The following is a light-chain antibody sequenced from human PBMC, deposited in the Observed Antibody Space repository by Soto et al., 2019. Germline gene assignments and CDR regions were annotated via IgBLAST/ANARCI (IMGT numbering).Light chain of an antibody. V-gene: IGKV3-15*01. Sequence: EIVMTQSPATLSVSPGERATLSCRASQSVSSNLAWYQQKPGQAPRLLIYGASTRATGIPARVSDSGSWTEFTPTISSLQSEDFAVYYCQQYNNWLETFGQGTTLEIK. CDR2: GAS. CDR1: QSVSSN. J-gene: IGKJ2*01. CDR3: QQYNNWLET.